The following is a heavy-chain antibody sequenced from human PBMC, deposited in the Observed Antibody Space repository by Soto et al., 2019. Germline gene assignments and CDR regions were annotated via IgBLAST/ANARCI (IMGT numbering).Heavy chain of an antibody. CDR1: GGSISSYY. Sequence: SETLSLTCTVSGGSISSYYWSWIRQPPGKGLEWIGYIYYSGSTNYNPSLKSRVTISVDTSKNQFSLKLSSVTAADTAVYYCARKRGYSGYNNWFDPWGQGTLVTVSS. CDR2: IYYSGST. D-gene: IGHD5-12*01. CDR3: ARKRGYSGYNNWFDP. J-gene: IGHJ5*02. V-gene: IGHV4-59*08.